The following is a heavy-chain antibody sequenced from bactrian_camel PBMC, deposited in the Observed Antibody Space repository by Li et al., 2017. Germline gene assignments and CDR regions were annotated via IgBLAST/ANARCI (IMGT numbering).Heavy chain of an antibody. CDR1: GLSFDDYA. CDR2: ITRSADTT. Sequence: VQLVESGGGLVQAGGSLRLSCTASGLSFDDYAMGWFRQAPGKEREGVSCITRSADTTVYADSVKGRATISRDNAKSTLYLEMNSLKPEDTAVYYCAQDLKSGAFILDDAYRLWGPGTQVTVS. CDR3: AQDLKSGAFILDDAYRL. D-gene: IGHD1*01. V-gene: IGHV3S63*01. J-gene: IGHJ4*01.